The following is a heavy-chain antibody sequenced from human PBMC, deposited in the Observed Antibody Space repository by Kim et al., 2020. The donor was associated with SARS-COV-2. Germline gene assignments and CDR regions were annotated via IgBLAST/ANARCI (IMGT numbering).Heavy chain of an antibody. CDR2: ISYDGSNK. V-gene: IGHV3-30*04. CDR3: APDTAMVEDVKFDY. Sequence: GGSLRLSCAASGFTFSSYAMHWVRQAPGKGLEWVAVISYDGSNKYYADSVKGRFTISRDNSKNTLYLQMNSLRAEDTAVYYCAPDTAMVEDVKFDYWGQG. CDR1: GFTFSSYA. J-gene: IGHJ4*02. D-gene: IGHD5-18*01.